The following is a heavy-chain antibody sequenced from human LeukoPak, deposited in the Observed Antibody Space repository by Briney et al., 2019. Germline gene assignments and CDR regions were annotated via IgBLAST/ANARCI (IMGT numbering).Heavy chain of an antibody. CDR1: GYSFTSYW. CDR3: ASSILYYDILTGYYPLDY. CDR2: IDPSDSYT. Sequence: GESLRISCKGSGYSFTSYWISWVRQMPGKGLEWMGRIDPSDSYTNYSPSFQGHVTISADESISTAYLQWSSLKASDTAMYYCASSILYYDILTGYYPLDYWGQGTLVTVSS. V-gene: IGHV5-10-1*01. D-gene: IGHD3-9*01. J-gene: IGHJ4*02.